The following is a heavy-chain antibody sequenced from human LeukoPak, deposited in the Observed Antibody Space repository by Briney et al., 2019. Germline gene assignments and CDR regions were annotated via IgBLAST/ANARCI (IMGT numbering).Heavy chain of an antibody. CDR2: IYTSGST. J-gene: IGHJ2*01. Sequence: SETLSLTCTVYGGSISSYYWSWIRQPAGKGLEWIGRIYTSGSTNYNPSLKSRVTMSVDTSKNQFSLKLSSVTAADTAVYYCARSRGTRSPWYFDLWGRGTLVTVSS. V-gene: IGHV4-4*07. D-gene: IGHD1-26*01. CDR1: GGSISSYY. CDR3: ARSRGTRSPWYFDL.